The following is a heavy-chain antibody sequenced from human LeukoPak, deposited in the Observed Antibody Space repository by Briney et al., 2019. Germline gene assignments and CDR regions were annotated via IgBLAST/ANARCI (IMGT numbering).Heavy chain of an antibody. D-gene: IGHD3-9*01. CDR3: ARGVHYDILTGYRRDYWFDP. CDR1: GGSFSGYY. CDR2: INHSGST. Sequence: SETLSLTCAVYGGSFSGYYWSWIRQPPGKGLEWIGEINHSGSTNYNPSLKSRVTISVDTSKNQFSLKLSSVTAADMAVYYCARGVHYDILTGYRRDYWFDPWGQGTLVTVSS. J-gene: IGHJ5*02. V-gene: IGHV4-34*01.